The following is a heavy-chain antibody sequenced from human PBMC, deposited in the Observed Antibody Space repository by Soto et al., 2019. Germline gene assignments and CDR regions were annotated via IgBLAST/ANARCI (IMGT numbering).Heavy chain of an antibody. V-gene: IGHV3-23*01. J-gene: IGHJ3*02. CDR1: GFTFSSYA. CDR2: SSGSGGST. CDR3: AKDVPSYDFWTGAFDI. Sequence: GGSLRLSCAASGFTFSSYAMSWVRQAPGKGLEWVSASSGSGGSTYYADSVKGRFTISRDNSKNTLYLQMNSLRAEDTAVYYCAKDVPSYDFWTGAFDIWGQGAMVTVSS. D-gene: IGHD3-3*01.